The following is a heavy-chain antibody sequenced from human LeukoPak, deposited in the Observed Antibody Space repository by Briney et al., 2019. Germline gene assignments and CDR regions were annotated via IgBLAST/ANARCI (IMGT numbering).Heavy chain of an antibody. CDR3: ARATGYYYGSGSYGEIDY. V-gene: IGHV3-13*01. Sequence: GGSLRLSCAASGFTFSSYDMHWVRQATGKGLEWVSAIGTAGGTYYPGSVKGRFTISRENAKNSLYLQMNSLRAEDTAVYYCARATGYYYGSGSYGEIDYWGQGTLVTVSS. D-gene: IGHD3-10*01. CDR1: GFTFSSYD. CDR2: IGTAGGT. J-gene: IGHJ4*02.